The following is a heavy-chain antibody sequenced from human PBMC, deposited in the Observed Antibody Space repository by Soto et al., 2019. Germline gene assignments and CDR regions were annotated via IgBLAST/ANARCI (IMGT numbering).Heavy chain of an antibody. V-gene: IGHV3-74*01. J-gene: IGHJ4*02. CDR3: ASGAYYGDIRGY. D-gene: IGHD4-17*01. Sequence: DVQLAESGGGLVQPGGSLRSSGAASGSILNNFWMTWVRKAQGRGLVWVSRINKDGSGTNYADSVRGRFTISRDNAENTLFLQMNSLRVEDTAVYYCASGAYYGDIRGYWGPGTLVTVSS. CDR2: INKDGSGT. CDR1: GSILNNFW.